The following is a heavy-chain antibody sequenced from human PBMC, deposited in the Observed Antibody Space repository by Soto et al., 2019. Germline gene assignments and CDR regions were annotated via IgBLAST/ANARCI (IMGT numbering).Heavy chain of an antibody. CDR1: GYTFTSYG. Sequence: GASVRVSCKASGYTFTSYGISWVRQAPGQGLEWMGWISAYNGNTNYAQKLQGRVTMTTDTSTSTAYMELRSLRSDDTAVYYCARDPPYYYYYYMDVWGKGTTVTVS. CDR2: ISAYNGNT. J-gene: IGHJ6*03. CDR3: ARDPPYYYYYYMDV. V-gene: IGHV1-18*01.